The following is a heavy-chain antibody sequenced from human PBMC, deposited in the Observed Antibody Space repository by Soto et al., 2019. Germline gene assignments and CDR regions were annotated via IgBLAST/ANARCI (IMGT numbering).Heavy chain of an antibody. J-gene: IGHJ5*02. V-gene: IGHV4-31*03. CDR2: IYYSGST. D-gene: IGHD2-15*01. Sequence: PSETLSLTCTVSGGSISSGGYYWSWIRQHPGKGLEWIGYIYYSGSTYYNPSLKSRVTISVDTSKNQFSLKLSSVTAADTAVYYCARVPKLSLYCSGGSCYPEPFDPWGQGALVTVSS. CDR1: GGSISSGGYY. CDR3: ARVPKLSLYCSGGSCYPEPFDP.